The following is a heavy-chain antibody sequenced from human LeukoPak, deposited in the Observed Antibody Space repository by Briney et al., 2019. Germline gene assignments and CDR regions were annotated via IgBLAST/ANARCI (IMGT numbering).Heavy chain of an antibody. CDR3: ARGPDFDWLFQAPREFDY. CDR2: IKQDGSEK. CDR1: GFTFSSYW. D-gene: IGHD3-9*01. Sequence: PGGSLRLSCAASGFTFSSYWMSWVRQAPGKGLEWVANIKQDGSEKYYVDSVKGRFTISRDNAKNSLYLQMNSLRAEDTAVYYCARGPDFDWLFQAPREFDYWGQGTLVTVSS. V-gene: IGHV3-7*01. J-gene: IGHJ4*02.